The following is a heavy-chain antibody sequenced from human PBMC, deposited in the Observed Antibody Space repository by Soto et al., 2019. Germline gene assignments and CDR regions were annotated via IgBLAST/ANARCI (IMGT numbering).Heavy chain of an antibody. Sequence: ASETLSLTCTVSGGSVNRGSYSWVWIRQPPGGGLEYIAYITYHGVTYYNPSLKGRVAMSVDPSTNQFSLKLASVTDADTAVYFCAREPKQNYDSSPWNGGFDSWGPGTLVTVSS. CDR3: AREPKQNYDSSPWNGGFDS. D-gene: IGHD3-22*01. J-gene: IGHJ4*02. CDR2: ITYHGVT. CDR1: GGSVNRGSYS. V-gene: IGHV4-61*01.